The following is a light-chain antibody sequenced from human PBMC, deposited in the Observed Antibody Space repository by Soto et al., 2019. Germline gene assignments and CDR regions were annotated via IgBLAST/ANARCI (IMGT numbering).Light chain of an antibody. CDR1: QSVSSN. CDR2: GAS. V-gene: IGKV3-15*01. J-gene: IGKJ1*01. Sequence: EIVMTQSPATLSVSPGERATLSCRASQSVSSNLAWYQQKPGQAPRLLIYGASTRATGIPARFSGSGSGTEFTLTISRLEPEDFAVYFCQQYDNLSWTFGQGTKVEVK. CDR3: QQYDNLSWT.